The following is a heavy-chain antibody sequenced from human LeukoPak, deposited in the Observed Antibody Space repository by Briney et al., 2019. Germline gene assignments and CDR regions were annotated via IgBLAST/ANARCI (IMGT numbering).Heavy chain of an antibody. CDR1: GLTFSRYW. D-gene: IGHD2-21*02. CDR2: IKQDGSEK. J-gene: IGHJ3*02. CDR3: ARGGDSDVFDI. Sequence: GGALRVSCAASGLTFSRYWMSWVRQAPGKGRDGVASIKQDGSEKYYADSVKGGFTISRDNAENSLYLQMNSLRDEDTAVYYCARGGDSDVFDIWGQGTMVTVSS. V-gene: IGHV3-7*01.